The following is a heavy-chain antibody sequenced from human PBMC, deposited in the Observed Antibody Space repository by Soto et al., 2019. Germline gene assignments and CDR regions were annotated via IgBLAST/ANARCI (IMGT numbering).Heavy chain of an antibody. CDR1: AFTFNNYA. J-gene: IGHJ4*02. D-gene: IGHD6-19*01. Sequence: GSLRLSCAASAFTFNNYAMSWVRQAPGKGLEWVSGIGGSGRTTYYADSVKGRFTISRDNAKNSLYLQMDSLRDEDTAVYFCARAIAVGSTSLDYWGLGTRVTVSS. CDR2: IGGSGRTT. V-gene: IGHV3-23*01. CDR3: ARAIAVGSTSLDY.